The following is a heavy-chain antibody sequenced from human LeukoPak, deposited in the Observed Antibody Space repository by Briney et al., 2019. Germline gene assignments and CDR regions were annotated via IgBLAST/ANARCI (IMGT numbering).Heavy chain of an antibody. CDR3: ARDAGGGATTAWFDP. CDR1: GYTFTSYG. CDR2: ISAYNGNT. J-gene: IGHJ5*02. V-gene: IGHV1-18*01. D-gene: IGHD1-26*01. Sequence: ASVKVSCKASGYTFTSYGTSWVRQAPGQGLEWMGWISAYNGNTNYAQELQGRVTMTTDTSTSTANMELRSLRSDDTAVYYCARDAGGGATTAWFDPWGQGTLVTVSS.